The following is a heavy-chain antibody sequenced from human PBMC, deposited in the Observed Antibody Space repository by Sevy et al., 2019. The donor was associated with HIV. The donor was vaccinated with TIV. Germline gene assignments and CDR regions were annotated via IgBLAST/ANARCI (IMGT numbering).Heavy chain of an antibody. V-gene: IGHV1-18*01. CDR2: ISAYNGNT. D-gene: IGHD2-15*01. CDR1: GYTFTSYG. CDR3: ASSASGVVVVAANPLYYYYGMDV. Sequence: ASVKVSCKASGYTFTSYGISWVRQPPGQGLEWMGWISAYNGNTNYAQKLQGRVTMTTDTSTSTAYMELRSLRSDDTAVYYCASSASGVVVVAANPLYYYYGMDVWGQGTTVTVSS. J-gene: IGHJ6*02.